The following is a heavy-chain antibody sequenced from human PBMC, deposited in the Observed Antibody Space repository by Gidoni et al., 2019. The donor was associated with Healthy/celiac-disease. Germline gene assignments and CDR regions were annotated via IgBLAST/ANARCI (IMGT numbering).Heavy chain of an antibody. V-gene: IGHV3-30*18. CDR1: GFTFSSYG. D-gene: IGHD5-18*01. CDR2: ISYDGSNK. Sequence: QVQLVESGGGVFQPGRSLRLSCSASGFTFSSYGMHWVRQAPGKGLEWVAVISYDGSNKYYADSVKGRFTISRDNSKNTLYLQMNSLRAEDTAVYYCAKNTAMVFYYYYGMDVWGQGTTVTVSS. J-gene: IGHJ6*02. CDR3: AKNTAMVFYYYYGMDV.